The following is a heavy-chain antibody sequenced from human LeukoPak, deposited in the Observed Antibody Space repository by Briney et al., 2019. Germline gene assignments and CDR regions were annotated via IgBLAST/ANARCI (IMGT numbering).Heavy chain of an antibody. V-gene: IGHV3-7*01. CDR3: ARDARPNYYTSGSGI. CDR1: GFTFSSYW. D-gene: IGHD3-10*01. Sequence: GGSLRLSCATSGFTFSSYWMSWVRQAPGKGLEWVANINQHGNEKYYVDSVKGRFTISRDNAKISLYLQMNSLRAGDTAVYYCARDARPNYYTSGSGIWGQGTLVTVSS. J-gene: IGHJ4*02. CDR2: INQHGNEK.